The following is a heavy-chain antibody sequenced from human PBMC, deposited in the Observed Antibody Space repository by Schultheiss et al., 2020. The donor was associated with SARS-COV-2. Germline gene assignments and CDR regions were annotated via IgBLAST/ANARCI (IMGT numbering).Heavy chain of an antibody. Sequence: GGSLRLSCSISGFWRAYNMNWVRQAPGKGLEWISYISYSGTLIYYADSVQGRFTISRDIAKNSVYLQMNSLRVEDTAVYYCARCWSDTYGVPQGGLGLDVWGQGTTVTVSS. CDR2: ISYSGTLI. D-gene: IGHD2-8*01. V-gene: IGHV3-48*01. CDR1: GFWRAYN. CDR3: ARCWSDTYGVPQGGLGLDV. J-gene: IGHJ6*02.